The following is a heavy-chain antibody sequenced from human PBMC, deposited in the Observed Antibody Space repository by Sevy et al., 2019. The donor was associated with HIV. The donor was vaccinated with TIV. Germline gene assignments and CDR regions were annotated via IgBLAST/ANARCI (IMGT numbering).Heavy chain of an antibody. J-gene: IGHJ5*02. D-gene: IGHD6-13*01. CDR1: GYTFTDYY. CDR2: INPNSGGT. V-gene: IGHV1-2*02. CDR3: ARDPSRAAEGWFDP. Sequence: ASVKVSCKASGYTFTDYYMYWVRQAPGQGLEWMGWINPNSGGTNYAQKFQGRVTMTRGTSISTAYMELSRLRSDDTAMYYCARDPSRAAEGWFDPWGQGTLVTVSS.